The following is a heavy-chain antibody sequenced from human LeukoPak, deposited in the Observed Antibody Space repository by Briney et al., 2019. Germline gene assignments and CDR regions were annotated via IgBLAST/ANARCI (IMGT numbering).Heavy chain of an antibody. V-gene: IGHV3-23*01. CDR1: GFTFSSYA. CDR3: AKAVGYYRYFDY. J-gene: IGHJ4*02. CDR2: ISGSGGST. Sequence: GGSLRLSCAASGFTFSSYAMSWVRQAPGKGLEWVSAISGSGGSTYYADSVKGRCTISRDNSKNTLYLQMNSLRAEDTAVYYCAKAVGYYRYFDYWGQGTLVTVSS. D-gene: IGHD2/OR15-2a*01.